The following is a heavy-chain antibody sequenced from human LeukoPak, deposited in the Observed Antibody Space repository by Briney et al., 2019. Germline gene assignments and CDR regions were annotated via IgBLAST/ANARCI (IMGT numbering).Heavy chain of an antibody. D-gene: IGHD2-15*01. CDR3: ARAEVVLNRNWFDP. CDR1: GFTFSSYS. CDR2: ISSSSSYI. Sequence: GGSLRLSCAASGFTFSSYSMNWVRQAPGKGLEWVSSISSSSSYIYYADSVKGRFTISRDNAKNSLYLQMNSLRAEDTAVYYCARAEVVLNRNWFDPWGQGTLVTVSS. V-gene: IGHV3-21*01. J-gene: IGHJ5*02.